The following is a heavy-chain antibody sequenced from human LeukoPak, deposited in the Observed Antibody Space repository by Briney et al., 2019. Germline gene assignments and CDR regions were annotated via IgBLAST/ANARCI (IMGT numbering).Heavy chain of an antibody. CDR3: VKKVVVGATSPYSDFQD. D-gene: IGHD1-26*01. J-gene: IGHJ1*01. CDR1: GFTFSSYA. CDR2: VSGSGVTT. V-gene: IGHV3-23*01. Sequence: PGGSLRLSCIASGFTFSSYAMGWVRQAPGKGLDWVSAVSGSGVTTHYAGSVQGRFSISRDNSKNTLYLQMNGLRVEDTALYYCVKKVVVGATSPYSDFQDWGQGTLVTVSS.